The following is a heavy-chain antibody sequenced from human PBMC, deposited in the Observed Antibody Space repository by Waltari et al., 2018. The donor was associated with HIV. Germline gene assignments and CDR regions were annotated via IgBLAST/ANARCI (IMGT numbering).Heavy chain of an antibody. CDR1: GGSISSGDEF. CDR2: VYYNGDT. V-gene: IGHV4-31*03. J-gene: IGHJ6*02. CDR3: AREQVTIFGVPDYSYGMDA. Sequence: QVQLQESGPGLVKPSQTLSLICTVSGGSISSGDEFWSWNRQQPRKGLEWIGYVYYNGDTNYNPSLKSRVTISVGASKNHFSLKLSSVTAADTAVYFCAREQVTIFGVPDYSYGMDAWGQGTTVTVSS. D-gene: IGHD3-3*01.